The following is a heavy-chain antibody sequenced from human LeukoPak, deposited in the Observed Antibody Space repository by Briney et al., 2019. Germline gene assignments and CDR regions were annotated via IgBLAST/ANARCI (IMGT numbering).Heavy chain of an antibody. V-gene: IGHV3-30-3*01. Sequence: GGSLRLSCAASGFTFSSYAMHWVRQAPGKGLEWVAVISYDGSNKYYADSVKGRFTTSRDNSKNTLYLQMNSLRAEDTAVYYCARENASRRIMVRGVINYWGQGTLVTVSS. D-gene: IGHD3-10*01. CDR2: ISYDGSNK. CDR3: ARENASRRIMVRGVINY. CDR1: GFTFSSYA. J-gene: IGHJ4*02.